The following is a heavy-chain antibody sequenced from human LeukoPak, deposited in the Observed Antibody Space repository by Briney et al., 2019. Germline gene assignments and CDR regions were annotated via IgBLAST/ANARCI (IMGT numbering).Heavy chain of an antibody. J-gene: IGHJ3*02. Sequence: GGSLTLFCAASGFTFSSYSMNWVRQAPGKGREWVSYISSSGTSIYYADSLKGRFTISRDNAKNSLYLQMDSLRAEDTAVYYCARGENSGSGAFDIWGQGTMVTVSS. CDR1: GFTFSSYS. CDR2: ISSSGTSI. D-gene: IGHD1-26*01. V-gene: IGHV3-48*01. CDR3: ARGENSGSGAFDI.